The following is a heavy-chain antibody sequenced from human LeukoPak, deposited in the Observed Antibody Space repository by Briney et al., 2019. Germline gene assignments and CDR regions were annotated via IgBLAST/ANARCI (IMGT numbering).Heavy chain of an antibody. CDR2: IYYSGST. Sequence: SETLSLTCTVSGGSISSSSYYWGWIRQPPGKGLEWIGSIYYSGSTYYNPSLKSRVTISVDTSKNQFSLKLSSVTAADTAVYYCARHVMYYNGSGSYYRGRFKYYFDYWGQGTLVTVSS. CDR3: ARHVMYYNGSGSYYRGRFKYYFDY. CDR1: GGSISSSSYY. D-gene: IGHD3-10*01. V-gene: IGHV4-39*01. J-gene: IGHJ4*02.